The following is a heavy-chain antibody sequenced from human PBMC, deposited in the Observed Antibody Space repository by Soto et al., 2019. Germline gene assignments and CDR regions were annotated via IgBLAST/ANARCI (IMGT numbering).Heavy chain of an antibody. CDR3: ERKDRHGAFDI. J-gene: IGHJ3*02. Sequence: GESLKISCKGSGYSFITYWITWVRQMPGKGLEWLGRIDPSDSYTKYSPSFQGHVTISADKSINTAYLQWSSLKAPDTAIYYCERKDRHGAFDIWGQGKMVTVSS. CDR1: GYSFITYW. V-gene: IGHV5-10-1*01. CDR2: IDPSDSYT.